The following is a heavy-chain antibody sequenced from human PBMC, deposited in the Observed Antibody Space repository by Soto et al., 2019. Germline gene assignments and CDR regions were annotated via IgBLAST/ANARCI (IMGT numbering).Heavy chain of an antibody. CDR1: GFTFSSYG. Sequence: GGSLRLSCSASGFTFSSYGMHWVRQAPGKGLEWVADISDDGSNKYYADSVKGRFTISRDNSKNTLYLQMNSLRAEDTAVYYCAKTTLKYCSGGSCYSRMGDFDYWGQGTLVTVSS. V-gene: IGHV3-30*18. D-gene: IGHD2-15*01. CDR2: ISDDGSNK. J-gene: IGHJ4*02. CDR3: AKTTLKYCSGGSCYSRMGDFDY.